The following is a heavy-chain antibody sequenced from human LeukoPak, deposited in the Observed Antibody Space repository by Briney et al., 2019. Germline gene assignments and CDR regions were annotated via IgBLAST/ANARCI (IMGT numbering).Heavy chain of an antibody. D-gene: IGHD3-3*01. CDR1: GGTFSSYA. Sequence: SVKVSCKASGGTFSSYAISWVRQAPGQGLEWMGGIIPIFGTANYAQKFQGRDTITTDESTSTAYMELSSLRSEDTAVYYCARGTRDDFWSGYYTLDYWGQGTLVTVSS. V-gene: IGHV1-69*05. CDR2: IIPIFGTA. J-gene: IGHJ4*02. CDR3: ARGTRDDFWSGYYTLDY.